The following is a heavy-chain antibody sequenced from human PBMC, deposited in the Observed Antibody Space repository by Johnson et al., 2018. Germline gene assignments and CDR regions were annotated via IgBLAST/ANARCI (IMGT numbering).Heavy chain of an antibody. J-gene: IGHJ1*01. CDR3: ARVTTDFYDSSGYGDQH. V-gene: IGHV3-48*01. CDR1: GLSFSSYS. Sequence: VQLVQSGGGLVQPGGSLRLSCEATGLSFSSYSLNWVRQAPGQGLEWISYISSSSRTIYYADSGKGRFTIPRDDSKNSLYLQMNSMRAEDTAVFYCARVTTDFYDSSGYGDQHWGQGTLVTVSS. D-gene: IGHD3-22*01. CDR2: ISSSSRTI.